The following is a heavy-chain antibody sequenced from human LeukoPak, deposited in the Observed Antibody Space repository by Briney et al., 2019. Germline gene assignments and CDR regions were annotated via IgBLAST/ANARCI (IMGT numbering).Heavy chain of an antibody. CDR1: GYTFTSYS. D-gene: IGHD2-2*01. CDR3: ARVRDPLCLDY. V-gene: IGHV1-18*01. CDR2: ISAYNGNT. J-gene: IGHJ4*02. Sequence: ASVTVSCKASGYTFTSYSISWVRQAPGQPLEWMGWISAYNGNTNDAQKLQGRVTMTTATSTSTAYMELRSLRSDDKGVYYCARVRDPLCLDYWGQGTLVTVSS.